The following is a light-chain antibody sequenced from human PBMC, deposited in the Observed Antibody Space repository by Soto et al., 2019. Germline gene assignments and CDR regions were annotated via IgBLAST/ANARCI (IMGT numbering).Light chain of an antibody. J-gene: IGLJ1*01. CDR3: SSYTSSSTLV. V-gene: IGLV2-14*01. Sequence: QPASVSGSPGQSITISCTGTSSDIGGYKYVSWYQQHPGKAPKLMIYDVSNRPSGVSNRFSGSKSGNTASLTISGLQAEDEADYYCSSYTSSSTLVFGTGTKLTVL. CDR2: DVS. CDR1: SSDIGGYKY.